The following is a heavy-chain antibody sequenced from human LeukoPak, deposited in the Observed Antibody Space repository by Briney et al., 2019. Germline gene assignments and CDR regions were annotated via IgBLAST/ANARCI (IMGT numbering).Heavy chain of an antibody. V-gene: IGHV3-23*01. CDR1: GFNFNIYT. CDR2: VGSGGTR. Sequence: GGSLRLSCAASGFNFNIYTMSGLPQAKGKGLEWISAVGSGGTRYYADSVKGRFTISRDNSANTVSLQMDSLRADDTAMYYCAKMRGMPREAYHFDRWGQGTLVAVSS. D-gene: IGHD1-26*01. CDR3: AKMRGMPREAYHFDR. J-gene: IGHJ4*02.